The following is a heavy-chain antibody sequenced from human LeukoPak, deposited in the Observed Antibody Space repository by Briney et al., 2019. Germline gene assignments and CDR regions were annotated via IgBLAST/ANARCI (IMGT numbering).Heavy chain of an antibody. Sequence: SETLSLTCTVSGVSLTTYYWTWMRQPPGKGLEFIGYISYTGSTSYSPSLKSRVTISLDTSKNQFSLKLTSVTAADTAVYYCARHYCSGGSCKPDYWGQGTLVTVSS. J-gene: IGHJ4*02. D-gene: IGHD2-15*01. CDR3: ARHYCSGGSCKPDY. V-gene: IGHV4-59*08. CDR2: ISYTGST. CDR1: GVSLTTYY.